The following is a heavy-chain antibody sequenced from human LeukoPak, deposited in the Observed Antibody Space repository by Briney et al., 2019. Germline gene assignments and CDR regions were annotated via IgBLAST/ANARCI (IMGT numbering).Heavy chain of an antibody. CDR1: GFTFSSYA. D-gene: IGHD2-15*01. CDR2: ISGSGGST. Sequence: GGSLRLSCAASGFTFSSYAMSWVRQAPGKGLEWVSAISGSGGSTYYADSVKGRFTISRDNSKNTLSLQMNSLRAEDTAVYYCAINPGYCSGGSCYGAFDIWGQGTMVTVSS. CDR3: AINPGYCSGGSCYGAFDI. V-gene: IGHV3-23*01. J-gene: IGHJ3*02.